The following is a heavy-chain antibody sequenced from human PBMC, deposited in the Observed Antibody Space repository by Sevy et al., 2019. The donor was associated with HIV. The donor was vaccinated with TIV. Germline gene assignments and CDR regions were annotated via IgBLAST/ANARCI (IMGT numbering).Heavy chain of an antibody. D-gene: IGHD3-3*01. J-gene: IGHJ6*02. CDR3: ARDGIFGVVIKFYYYGMDV. CDR2: ISSSSSTI. Sequence: GGSLRLSCAASGFTFSSYSMNWVRQAPGKELEWVSYISSSSSTIYYADSVKGRFTISRDNAKNSLYLQMNSLRDEDTAVYYCARDGIFGVVIKFYYYGMDVWGQGTTVTVSS. CDR1: GFTFSSYS. V-gene: IGHV3-48*02.